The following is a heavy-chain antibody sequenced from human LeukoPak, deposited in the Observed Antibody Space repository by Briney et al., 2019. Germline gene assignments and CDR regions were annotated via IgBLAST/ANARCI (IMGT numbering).Heavy chain of an antibody. CDR2: IYYSGST. CDR3: ARPRVYCSGGSCYSRHYFDY. J-gene: IGHJ4*02. CDR1: GGSISSSSYY. V-gene: IGHV4-39*01. Sequence: SETLSLTCTVSGGSISSSSYYWGWIRQPPGKGLEWIGSIYYSGSTYYNPSLKSRVTISVDTSKNQFSLKLSSVTAADTAVYYCARPRVYCSGGSCYSRHYFDYWGQGTLVTVSS. D-gene: IGHD2-15*01.